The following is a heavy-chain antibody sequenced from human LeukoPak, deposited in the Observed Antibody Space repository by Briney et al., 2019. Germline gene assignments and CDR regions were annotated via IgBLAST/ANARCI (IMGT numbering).Heavy chain of an antibody. J-gene: IGHJ4*02. CDR1: GYSTSSGYH. CDR2: IYHSGST. CDR3: ARIVVAGPIDY. Sequence: SETLSLTCAASGYSTSSGYHWGWIRQPPGKGLEWIGSIYHSGSTYYKPSLKSRITISVDTSKNHFSLKLSSVTAADTAVYYCARIVVAGPIDYWGQGTLVTVSS. D-gene: IGHD6-19*01. V-gene: IGHV4-38-2*01.